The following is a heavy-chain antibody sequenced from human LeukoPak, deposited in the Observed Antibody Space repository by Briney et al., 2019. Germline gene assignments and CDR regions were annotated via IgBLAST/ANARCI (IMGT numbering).Heavy chain of an antibody. V-gene: IGHV3-48*04. Sequence: PGGSLRLSCAASGFTFSSYGMHWVRQAPGKGLEWVSYISSSGSTIYYADSVKGRFTISRDNAKNSLYLQMNSLRAEDTAVYYCARYSGFGADYYYYYMDVWGKGTTVTVSS. CDR3: ARYSGFGADYYYYYMDV. J-gene: IGHJ6*03. D-gene: IGHD3-10*01. CDR1: GFTFSSYG. CDR2: ISSSGSTI.